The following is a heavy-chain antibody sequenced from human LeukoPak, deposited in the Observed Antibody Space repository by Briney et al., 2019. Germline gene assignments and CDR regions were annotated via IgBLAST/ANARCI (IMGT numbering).Heavy chain of an antibody. J-gene: IGHJ3*02. Sequence: SQTLSLTCTVSGGSISSGSYYWSCIRQPAGKGLEWIGRIYTSGSTNYNPSLKSRVTISVDTSKNQFSLKLSSVTAADTAVYYCAREITIFGVVGAFDIWGQGTMVTVSS. CDR1: GGSISSGSYY. V-gene: IGHV4-61*02. CDR2: IYTSGST. D-gene: IGHD3-3*01. CDR3: AREITIFGVVGAFDI.